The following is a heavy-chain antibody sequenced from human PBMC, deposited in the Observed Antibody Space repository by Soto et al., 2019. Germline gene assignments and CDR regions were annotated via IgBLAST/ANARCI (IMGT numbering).Heavy chain of an antibody. Sequence: QVRLQESGPRLVKPSETLSLTCTVSGGSIRNYYWSWIRQPPGKRLEWIAYAYYNGNTYYNPSLESRATISVDTSNNQFSLRLTSLTAADTAVYYCARDVRKVFDYWGQGALVTVSS. CDR3: ARDVRKVFDY. CDR1: GGSIRNYY. J-gene: IGHJ4*02. V-gene: IGHV4-59*01. CDR2: AYYNGNT.